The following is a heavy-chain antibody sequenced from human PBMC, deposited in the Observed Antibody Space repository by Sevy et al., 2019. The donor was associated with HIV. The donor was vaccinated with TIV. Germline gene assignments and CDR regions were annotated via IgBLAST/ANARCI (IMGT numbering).Heavy chain of an antibody. D-gene: IGHD3-10*01. J-gene: IGHJ4*02. CDR3: ARDFMVRGVISDVLDY. CDR1: GYTFTSYY. Sequence: ASVKVSCKASGYTFTSYYMHWVRQPPGQGLEWMGIINPGGGSTSYAQKFQGRVTMTRDTSTSTVYMELSSLRSEDTAVYYCARDFMVRGVISDVLDYWGQGTLVTVSS. V-gene: IGHV1-46*01. CDR2: INPGGGST.